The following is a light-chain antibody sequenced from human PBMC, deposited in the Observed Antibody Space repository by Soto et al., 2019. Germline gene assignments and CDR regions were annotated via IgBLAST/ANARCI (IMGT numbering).Light chain of an antibody. Sequence: VTQSRATPALSPGERSTLSCKASESVRTNLAWYQQKARQAPRLLIYGASTRATGIPARFSGSGSGTEFTLTISSLQSEDFAVYYCQQYSIWRTFGQGTKVDIK. CDR3: QQYSIWRT. CDR1: ESVRTN. CDR2: GAS. J-gene: IGKJ1*01. V-gene: IGKV3-15*01.